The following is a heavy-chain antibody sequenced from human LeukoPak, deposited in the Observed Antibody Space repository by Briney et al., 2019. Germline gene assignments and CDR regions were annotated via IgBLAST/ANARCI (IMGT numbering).Heavy chain of an antibody. J-gene: IGHJ4*02. CDR1: GFTFRTYT. CDR2: ISHDETHK. Sequence: GRSLRLSCAASGFTFRTYTMHWVRQAPGKGLEWVAVISHDETHKYYSDSVKGRFTISRDNAKNSLYLQMNSLRAEDTAVYYCARGWFGELLYYFDYWGQGTLVTVSS. CDR3: ARGWFGELLYYFDY. V-gene: IGHV3-30-3*01. D-gene: IGHD3-10*01.